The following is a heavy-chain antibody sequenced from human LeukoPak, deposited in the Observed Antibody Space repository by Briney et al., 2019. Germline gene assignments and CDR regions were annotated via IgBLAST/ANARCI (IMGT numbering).Heavy chain of an antibody. CDR3: ARQLVYYSGSGANLPHTFDN. Sequence: SETLSLTCSVSSGSISSSSYYWGWIRQPPGKGLEWIGTIYYSGSTYYNPPLKTRVTISVDTSKNRFSLKLSSVTAADTAVYYCARQLVYYSGSGANLPHTFDNCGQGTLVTVSS. CDR1: SGSISSSSYY. CDR2: IYYSGST. D-gene: IGHD3-10*01. J-gene: IGHJ4*02. V-gene: IGHV4-39*01.